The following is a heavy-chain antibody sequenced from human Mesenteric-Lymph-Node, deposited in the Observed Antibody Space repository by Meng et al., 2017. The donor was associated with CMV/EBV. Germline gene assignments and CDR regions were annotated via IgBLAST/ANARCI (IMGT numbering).Heavy chain of an antibody. CDR2: ISSSSSYT. Sequence: CAASGFTFGDYYMTWIRQAPGKGLEWVSYISSSSSYTNYADSVKGRFTISRDNAKNSLYLQMNGLRAEDTAVYYCARACSSTSCLDPWGQGTLVTVSS. D-gene: IGHD2-2*01. CDR3: ARACSSTSCLDP. V-gene: IGHV3-11*06. CDR1: GFTFGDYY. J-gene: IGHJ5*02.